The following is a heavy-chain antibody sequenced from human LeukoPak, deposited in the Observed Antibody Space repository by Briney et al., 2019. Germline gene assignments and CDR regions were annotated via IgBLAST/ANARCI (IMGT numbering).Heavy chain of an antibody. CDR3: SRGSRFDP. Sequence: ASVNLSCKTSGYSFNIYDINWVRQATGQGLEWMGWVNPNSGDTDYAQKFQGRLTMTRNTSISTAYMELSGLRLEDPAVYYCSRGSRFDPWGQGTQVTVSS. J-gene: IGHJ5*02. CDR1: GYSFNIYD. CDR2: VNPNSGDT. V-gene: IGHV1-8*01.